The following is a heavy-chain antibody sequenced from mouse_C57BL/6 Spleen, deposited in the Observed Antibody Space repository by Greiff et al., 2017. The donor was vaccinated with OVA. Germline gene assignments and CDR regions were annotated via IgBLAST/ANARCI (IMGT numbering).Heavy chain of an antibody. J-gene: IGHJ2*01. CDR3: ARARDYYGSSSYYFDY. Sequence: EVQLQQSGPELVKPGASVKISCKASGYTFTDYYMNWVKQSHGKSLEWIGDINPNNGGTSYNQKFKGKATLTVDKSSSTDYMELRSLTSEDSAVYYCARARDYYGSSSYYFDYWGQGTTLTVSS. CDR2: INPNNGGT. D-gene: IGHD1-1*01. CDR1: GYTFTDYY. V-gene: IGHV1-26*01.